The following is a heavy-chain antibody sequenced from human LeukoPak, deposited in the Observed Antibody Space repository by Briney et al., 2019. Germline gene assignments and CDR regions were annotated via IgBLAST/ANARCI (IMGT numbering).Heavy chain of an antibody. J-gene: IGHJ5*02. Sequence: MAGGSLRLSCAASGFTFSSYSMNWVRQAPGKGLEWVSSISSSSSYIYYADSVKGRFTISRDNAKNSLYLQMNSLRAEDTAVYYCARAGGLNWFDPWGQGTLVTVSS. CDR1: GFTFSSYS. V-gene: IGHV3-21*01. D-gene: IGHD3/OR15-3a*01. CDR2: ISSSSSYI. CDR3: ARAGGLNWFDP.